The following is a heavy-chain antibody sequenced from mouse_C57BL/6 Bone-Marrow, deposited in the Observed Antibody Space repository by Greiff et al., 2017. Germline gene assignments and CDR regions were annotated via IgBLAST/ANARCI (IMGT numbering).Heavy chain of an antibody. CDR1: GYTFTSYW. D-gene: IGHD1-1*01. V-gene: IGHV1-55*01. CDR3: ARGAVVAYYYAMDY. Sequence: QVQLQQPGAELVKPGASVKMSCKASGYTFTSYWITWVKQRPGQGLEWIGDIYPGSGSTNYNEKFKSKATLTVDTSSSTAYMRLSSLASEDSAVYYCARGAVVAYYYAMDYWGQGTSVTVSS. CDR2: IYPGSGST. J-gene: IGHJ4*01.